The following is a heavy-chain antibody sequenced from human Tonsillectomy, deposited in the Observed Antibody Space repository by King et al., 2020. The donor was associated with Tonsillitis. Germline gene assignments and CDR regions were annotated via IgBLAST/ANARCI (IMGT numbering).Heavy chain of an antibody. V-gene: IGHV3-21*01. D-gene: IGHD4/OR15-4a*01. CDR3: AGDPDYGDNVAAFDI. J-gene: IGHJ3*02. CDR1: GFTFRSYT. Sequence: VQLVESGGGLVKPGGSLRLSCAASGFTFRSYTMNWVRQAPGKGLEWVSSTSSGSIYIYYADSVKGRFTISRDNAMNSRYLQMNSLRAEDTAVYYCAGDPDYGDNVAAFDIWGQGTMVTVSP. CDR2: TSSGSIYI.